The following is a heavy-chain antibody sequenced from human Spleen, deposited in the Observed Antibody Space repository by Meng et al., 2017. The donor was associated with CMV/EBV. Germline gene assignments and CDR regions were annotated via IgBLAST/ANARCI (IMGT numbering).Heavy chain of an antibody. CDR1: GFTFSSYA. Sequence: GESLKISCAASGFTFSSYAMSWVRQAPGKGLEWVSYISYDGSEKSYSDSVKGRFTISRDRSMDTVFLQMNSLRGEDTAVYYCARYYCTDNCYHFDYWGQGAMVTVSS. J-gene: IGHJ4*02. V-gene: IGHV3-30*03. D-gene: IGHD2-8*02. CDR3: ARYYCTDNCYHFDY. CDR2: ISYDGSEK.